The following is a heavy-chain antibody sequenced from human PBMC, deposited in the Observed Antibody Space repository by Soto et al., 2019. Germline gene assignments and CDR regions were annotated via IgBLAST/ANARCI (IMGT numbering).Heavy chain of an antibody. CDR3: AKLVGATNEEFDY. Sequence: QVQLVESGGGVVQPGRSLRLSCAASGFTFSSYGMHWVRQAPGKGLEWVAVISYDGSNKYYADSVKGRFTISRDNSKNTLYLQMNSLRAEDTAVYYCAKLVGATNEEFDYWGQGTLVTVSS. CDR2: ISYDGSNK. J-gene: IGHJ4*02. CDR1: GFTFSSYG. V-gene: IGHV3-30*18. D-gene: IGHD1-26*01.